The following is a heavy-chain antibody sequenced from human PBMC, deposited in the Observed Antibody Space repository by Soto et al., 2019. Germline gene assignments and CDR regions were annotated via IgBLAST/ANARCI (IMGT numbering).Heavy chain of an antibody. D-gene: IGHD3-22*01. CDR2: IHYSGST. Sequence: SETLSLTCTVSGASISSYYWNWIRQRPGKGLEWIGYIHYSGSTDHHPSLKSRVTISVGTSRNQFSLKLSSVTAADTAVYYCARDTRSYDSSGYFYFDYWGQGALVTVSS. CDR1: GASISSYY. J-gene: IGHJ4*02. V-gene: IGHV4-59*13. CDR3: ARDTRSYDSSGYFYFDY.